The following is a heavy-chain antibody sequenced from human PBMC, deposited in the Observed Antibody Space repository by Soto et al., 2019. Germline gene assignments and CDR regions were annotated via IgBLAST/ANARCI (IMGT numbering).Heavy chain of an antibody. V-gene: IGHV4-31*03. Sequence: QVQLQESGPGLVKPSQTLSLTCTVSGGSIGNGDYYWGWIRQHPGRGLEYLGYIDYMGNTNYNPSLKSRVTISVDTSKNQLFLRLTSVTAADTAVYYCERGGSNFASSGYNSPYWFDPWGQGILVTGSS. CDR3: ERGGSNFASSGYNSPYWFDP. D-gene: IGHD3-22*01. CDR1: GGSIGNGDYY. J-gene: IGHJ5*02. CDR2: IDYMGNT.